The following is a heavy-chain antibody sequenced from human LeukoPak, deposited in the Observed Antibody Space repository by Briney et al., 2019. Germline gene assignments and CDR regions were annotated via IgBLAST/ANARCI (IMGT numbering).Heavy chain of an antibody. Sequence: GSLLLSCAASGFTFNNAWMSWVRQAPGKGLEWVGRIKSKIDGGTTDSAATGKASFTISRDDSKNTLNLQMNILKTEDTAVYYCATNFYYDTSGFYDSHRDYWGQGTLVTVSS. D-gene: IGHD3-22*01. V-gene: IGHV3-15*01. CDR3: ATNFYYDTSGFYDSHRDY. CDR1: GFTFNNAW. J-gene: IGHJ4*02. CDR2: IKSKIDGGTT.